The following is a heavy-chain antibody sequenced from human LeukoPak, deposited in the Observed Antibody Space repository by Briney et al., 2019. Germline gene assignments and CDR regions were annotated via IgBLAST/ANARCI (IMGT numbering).Heavy chain of an antibody. J-gene: IGHJ5*02. Sequence: ETLSLTCAVSGYSRSSGYYWGWIRQPPGKGLNWTGRFFQRGYRYYNPSPKRRAAISADTSRNQFSMKLSSVTAADTAVYYCAGDKETTGNGRPNWFDPWGQGTLVTVSS. D-gene: IGHD1-1*01. CDR1: GYSRSSGYY. CDR2: FFQRGYR. V-gene: IGHV4-38-2*01. CDR3: AGDKETTGNGRPNWFDP.